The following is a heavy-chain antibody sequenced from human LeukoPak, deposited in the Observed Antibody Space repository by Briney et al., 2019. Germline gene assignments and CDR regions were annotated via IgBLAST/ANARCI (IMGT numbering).Heavy chain of an antibody. Sequence: SETLSLTCAVSGDSISSSSYYWGWIRQPPGKGLEWIGSISYSGSTYYNPSLKSRVTISVDTSKNQFSLKLSSVTAADTAVYYCARGRGSSGWYRRLFDYWGQGTLVTVSS. CDR3: ARGRGSSGWYRRLFDY. D-gene: IGHD6-19*01. CDR2: ISYSGST. CDR1: GDSISSSSYY. J-gene: IGHJ4*02. V-gene: IGHV4-39*01.